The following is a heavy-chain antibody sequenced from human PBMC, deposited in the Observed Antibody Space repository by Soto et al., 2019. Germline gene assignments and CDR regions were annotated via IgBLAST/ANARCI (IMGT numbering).Heavy chain of an antibody. D-gene: IGHD1-26*01. CDR1: GYTFTSYG. CDR3: ARERGSYALDY. J-gene: IGHJ4*02. Sequence: QVQLVQSGAEVKKPGASVKVSCKASGYTFTSYGISWVRQAPGQGLEWMGWISAYNGNTSYAQKLQGRVTMTTDTATSPADMERRSLGSDDTAVYYCARERGSYALDYWGQGTLVTVAS. CDR2: ISAYNGNT. V-gene: IGHV1-18*01.